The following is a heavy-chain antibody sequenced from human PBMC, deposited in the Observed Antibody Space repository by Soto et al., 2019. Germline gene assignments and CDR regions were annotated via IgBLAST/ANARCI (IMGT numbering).Heavy chain of an antibody. V-gene: IGHV3-33*01. Sequence: QVQVVESGGGVVQPGRSLRLSCAASGFTFSAYGMHWVRQAPGKGLEWVAVIWHDGSNKYYADSVKGRFTISRDKSTNTLNLQMNSLRSEDTAVYYGARPRNIYNWNDGGFDIWGQGTTVTVSS. CDR1: GFTFSAYG. CDR2: IWHDGSNK. J-gene: IGHJ3*02. D-gene: IGHD1-1*01. CDR3: ARPRNIYNWNDGGFDI.